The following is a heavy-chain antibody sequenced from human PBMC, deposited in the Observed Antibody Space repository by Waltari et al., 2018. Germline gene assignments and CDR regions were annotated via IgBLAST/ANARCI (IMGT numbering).Heavy chain of an antibody. J-gene: IGHJ4*02. Sequence: QVQLVQSGAEVKKPGASVKVSCQASGYTFTGHYMHWVRQAPGQGLEWMGRINPNSGGTNYAQKFQGRVTMTRDTSISTAYMELSRLRSDDTAVYYCARMTTVTKGLDYWGQGTLVTVSS. CDR1: GYTFTGHY. D-gene: IGHD4-4*01. CDR2: INPNSGGT. CDR3: ARMTTVTKGLDY. V-gene: IGHV1-2*06.